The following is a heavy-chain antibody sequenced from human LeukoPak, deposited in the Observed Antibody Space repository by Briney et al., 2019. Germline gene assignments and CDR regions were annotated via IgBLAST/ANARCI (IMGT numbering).Heavy chain of an antibody. V-gene: IGHV3-33*06. CDR2: IWYDGSNK. J-gene: IGHJ4*02. CDR3: AKFEEMDTINPFDY. CDR1: GFTFSSYG. D-gene: IGHD5-24*01. Sequence: PGGSLRLSCAASGFTFSSYGMHWVRQAPGKGLEWVAVIWYDGSNKYYADSVKGRFTISRDNSKNTLYLQMNSLRAEDTAVYYCAKFEEMDTINPFDYWGQGTLVTVSS.